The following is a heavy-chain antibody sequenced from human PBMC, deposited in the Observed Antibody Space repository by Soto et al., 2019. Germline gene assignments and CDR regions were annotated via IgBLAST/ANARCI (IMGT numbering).Heavy chain of an antibody. J-gene: IGHJ6*02. CDR2: ISSSSSYI. V-gene: IGHV3-21*01. Sequence: GGSLRLSCAASGFTFSSYSMNWVRQAPGKGLEWVSSISSSSSYIYYADSVKGRFTISRDNAKNSLYLQMNSLRAEDTAVYYCARESSEGDILTGYYAYYYYYGMDVWGQGTTVTVSS. D-gene: IGHD3-9*01. CDR1: GFTFSSYS. CDR3: ARESSEGDILTGYYAYYYYYGMDV.